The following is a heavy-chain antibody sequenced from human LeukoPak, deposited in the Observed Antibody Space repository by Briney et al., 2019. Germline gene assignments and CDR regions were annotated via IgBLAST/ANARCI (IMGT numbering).Heavy chain of an antibody. CDR1: GFTFSSYG. Sequence: GGSLRLPCAASGFTFSSYGMHWVRQAPGKGLDWVAVISNDGSKKYYADSVKGRFTISRDNSKNTLSLQVSSLRTEDTAVYYCAKDRYSYAFEYSDSWGQGTLVTVSS. J-gene: IGHJ4*02. CDR3: AKDRYSYAFEYSDS. V-gene: IGHV3-30*18. D-gene: IGHD5-18*01. CDR2: ISNDGSKK.